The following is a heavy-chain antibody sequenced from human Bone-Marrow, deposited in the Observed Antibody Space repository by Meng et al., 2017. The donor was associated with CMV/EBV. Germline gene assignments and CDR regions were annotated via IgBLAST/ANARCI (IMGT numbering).Heavy chain of an antibody. J-gene: IGHJ4*02. V-gene: IGHV3-74*01. CDR3: SRDLAGRDDY. CDR1: GFTFSSYW. CDR2: TNEDGSLT. Sequence: GESLKISCAASGFTFSSYWMHWVRQVPGKGLVWVSRTNEDGSLTNYADAVEGRFTISRDNAKNTLFLQMNSLRVEDTAVYYCSRDLAGRDDYWGPGTLVTVSS. D-gene: IGHD3-10*01.